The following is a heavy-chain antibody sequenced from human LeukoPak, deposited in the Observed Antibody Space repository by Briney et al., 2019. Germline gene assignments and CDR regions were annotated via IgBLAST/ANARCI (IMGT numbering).Heavy chain of an antibody. Sequence: SQTLSLTCAISGDSVSSNSAAWNWIRQSPSRGLVWLGRTYYRSKWYNDYAVSVKSRITINPDTSKNQFSLQLNSVTPEDTAVYYCARLPAAGHYYYYYGMDVWGQGTTVTVSS. J-gene: IGHJ6*02. CDR2: TYYRSKWYN. CDR3: ARLPAAGHYYYYYGMDV. V-gene: IGHV6-1*01. CDR1: GDSVSSNSAA. D-gene: IGHD6-13*01.